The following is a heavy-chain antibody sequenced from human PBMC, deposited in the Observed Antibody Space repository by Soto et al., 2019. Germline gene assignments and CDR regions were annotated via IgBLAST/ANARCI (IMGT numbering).Heavy chain of an antibody. CDR2: INSDGSST. V-gene: IGHV3-74*01. Sequence: EVQLVESGGGLVQPGGSLRLSCAASGFTFSSYWMHWVRQAPGKGLVWVSRINSDGSSTSYADSVKGRFTISRDNAKTTLYLQMNSLRAEDTAVYYCARPAAHTPIHHYYYYMDVWGKGTTVTVSS. J-gene: IGHJ6*03. CDR1: GFTFSSYW. CDR3: ARPAAHTPIHHYYYYMDV.